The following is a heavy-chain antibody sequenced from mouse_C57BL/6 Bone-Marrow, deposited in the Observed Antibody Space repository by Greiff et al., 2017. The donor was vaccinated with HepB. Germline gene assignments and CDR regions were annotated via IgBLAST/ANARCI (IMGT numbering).Heavy chain of an antibody. J-gene: IGHJ2*01. CDR3: ARYGNYFDY. V-gene: IGHV1-69*01. CDR2: IDPSDSYT. D-gene: IGHD2-1*01. Sequence: VQLQQPGAELVMPGASVKLSCKASGYTFTSYWMHWVKQRPGQGLEWIGEIDPSDSYTNYNQKFKGKSTLTVDKSSSTAYMQLSSLTSDDSAVYYCARYGNYFDYWGQGTTLTVSS. CDR1: GYTFTSYW.